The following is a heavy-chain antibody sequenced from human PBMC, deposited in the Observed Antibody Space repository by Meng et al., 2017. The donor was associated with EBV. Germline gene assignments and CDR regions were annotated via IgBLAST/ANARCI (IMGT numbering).Heavy chain of an antibody. V-gene: IGHV4-61*01. Sequence: QGQPQEAGPGLVKPSETLSLTCTVSGGSVSSGSYYWSWIRQPPGKGLEWIGYIYYSGSTNYNPSLKSRVTISVDTSKNQFSLKLSSVTAADTAVYYCARGRYYGDYFWFDPWGQGTLVTVSS. CDR2: IYYSGST. D-gene: IGHD4-17*01. CDR3: ARGRYYGDYFWFDP. CDR1: GGSVSSGSYY. J-gene: IGHJ5*02.